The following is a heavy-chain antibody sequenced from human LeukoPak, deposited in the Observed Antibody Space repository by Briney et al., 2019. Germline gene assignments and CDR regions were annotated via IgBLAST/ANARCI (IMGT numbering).Heavy chain of an antibody. CDR1: GFTFTSYW. CDR2: IKQDGSEK. Sequence: TGGSLRLSCAASGFTFTSYWMSWVHQAPGKGLEWVANIKQDGSEKYYVDSVKGRFTISRDNAKNSLYLQMNSLRAEDTAVYYCARENGGPTSAYFDYWGQGTLVTVSS. J-gene: IGHJ4*02. V-gene: IGHV3-7*01. D-gene: IGHD1-26*01. CDR3: ARENGGPTSAYFDY.